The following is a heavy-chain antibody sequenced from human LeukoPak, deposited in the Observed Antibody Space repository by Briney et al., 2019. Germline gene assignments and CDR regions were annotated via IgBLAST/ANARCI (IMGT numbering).Heavy chain of an antibody. CDR1: GGSISSSAYY. J-gene: IGHJ4*02. CDR3: ARGDGYNQDY. Sequence: SETLSLTCTVSGGSISSSAYYWSWIRRHPGKGLEWIGYIYYSGSTYYNPSLKSRVTISVDTSKNQFSLKLTSVTAADTAVYYCARGDGYNQDYWGQGTLVTVSS. CDR2: IYYSGST. D-gene: IGHD5-24*01. V-gene: IGHV4-31*03.